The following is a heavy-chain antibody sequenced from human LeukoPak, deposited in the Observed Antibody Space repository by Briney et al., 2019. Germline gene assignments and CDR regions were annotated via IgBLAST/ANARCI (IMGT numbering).Heavy chain of an antibody. CDR1: GFTFSSYS. J-gene: IGHJ4*02. Sequence: PGGSLRLSCAASGFTFSSYSMNWVRQAPGKGLEWVSSISSSSSYIYYADSVKGRFTISRDNAKNSLYLQMNSLRAEDTAVYYCARSDPNSSGLEYWGQGTLVTVSS. V-gene: IGHV3-21*01. D-gene: IGHD6-19*01. CDR3: ARSDPNSSGLEY. CDR2: ISSSSSYI.